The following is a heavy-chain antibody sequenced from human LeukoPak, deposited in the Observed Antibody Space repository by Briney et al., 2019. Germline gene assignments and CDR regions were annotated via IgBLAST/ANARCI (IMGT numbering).Heavy chain of an antibody. V-gene: IGHV4-38-2*02. CDR2: IYHSGST. CDR1: GYSISSGYY. CDR3: ARVNYDILTGYY. Sequence: SETLSLTCTVSGYSISSGYYWGWIRQPPGKGLEWIGSIYHSGSTYYNPSLKSRVTISVDTSKNQFSLKLSSVTAADTAVYYCARVNYDILTGYYWGQGTLVTVSS. J-gene: IGHJ4*02. D-gene: IGHD3-9*01.